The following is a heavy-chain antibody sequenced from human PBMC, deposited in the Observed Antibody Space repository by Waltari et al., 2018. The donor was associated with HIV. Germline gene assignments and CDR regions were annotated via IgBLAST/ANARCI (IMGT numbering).Heavy chain of an antibody. D-gene: IGHD3-22*01. V-gene: IGHV3-21*01. CDR3: ARLLVVIKAPLAGYGMDV. CDR2: ISSSSSYI. J-gene: IGHJ6*02. CDR1: GFTFSSYS. Sequence: EVQLVESGGGLVKPGGSLRLSCAASGFTFSSYSMNWVRQAPGKGLEWVSSISSSSSYIYYADSVKGRFTISRDNAKNSLYLQMNSLRAEDTAVYYCARLLVVIKAPLAGYGMDVWGQGTTVTVSS.